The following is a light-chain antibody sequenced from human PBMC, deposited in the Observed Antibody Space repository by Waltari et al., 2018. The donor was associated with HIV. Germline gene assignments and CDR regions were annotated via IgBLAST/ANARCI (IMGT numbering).Light chain of an antibody. V-gene: IGLV3-1*01. CDR2: QDT. Sequence: SYELTQPPSVSVSPGQTASISCSGDKLGDKYASWYQQKPGQSPVLVINQDTRRPPGIPERFSGSNSGNTATLTISGTQAMDEADYYCQAWDSSTVVFGGGTKLTVL. CDR3: QAWDSSTVV. J-gene: IGLJ2*01. CDR1: KLGDKY.